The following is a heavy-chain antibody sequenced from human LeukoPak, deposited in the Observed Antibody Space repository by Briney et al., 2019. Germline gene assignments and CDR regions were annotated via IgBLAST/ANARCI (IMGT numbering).Heavy chain of an antibody. V-gene: IGHV3-30-3*01. Sequence: PGGSPRLSCAASGFTFSSYAMHWVRQAPGKGLEWVAVISYDGSNKYYADSVKGRFTISRDNAKNSLYLRMNSLRAEDTAVYYCARGSIAVAGRDKFDYWGQGTLVTVSS. CDR3: ARGSIAVAGRDKFDY. D-gene: IGHD6-19*01. CDR2: ISYDGSNK. CDR1: GFTFSSYA. J-gene: IGHJ4*02.